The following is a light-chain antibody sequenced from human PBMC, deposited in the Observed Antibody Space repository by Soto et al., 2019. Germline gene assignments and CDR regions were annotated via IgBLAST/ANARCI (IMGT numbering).Light chain of an antibody. CDR3: QQYNNWPLT. Sequence: EIEMTQSPATLSVSPGERATLSCRASQSVINNLAWYQQQPGQAPRLLIYGASTRATGIPARFSGSESGTEFTLTISSLQSEDFAVYYCQQYNNWPLTFGGGTKVEIK. CDR2: GAS. CDR1: QSVINN. V-gene: IGKV3-15*01. J-gene: IGKJ4*01.